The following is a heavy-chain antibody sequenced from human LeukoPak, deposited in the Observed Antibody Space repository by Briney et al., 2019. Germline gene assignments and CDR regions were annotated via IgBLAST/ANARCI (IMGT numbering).Heavy chain of an antibody. CDR3: AKDLALGVPALIDW. D-gene: IGHD3-10*01. J-gene: IGHJ4*02. Sequence: GGSLRLSCAASGFTFSSYGMHWVRQAPGKWLEWVAVISYGGNEIHYADSVKGRFTVSRDKSKSALYLQMNSLRPDDTALYFCAKDLALGVPALIDWWGQGTLVTVSS. V-gene: IGHV3-30*18. CDR2: ISYGGNEI. CDR1: GFTFSSYG.